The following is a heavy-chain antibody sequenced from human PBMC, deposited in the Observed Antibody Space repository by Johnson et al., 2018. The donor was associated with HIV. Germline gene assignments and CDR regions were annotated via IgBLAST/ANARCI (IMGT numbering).Heavy chain of an antibody. V-gene: IGHV3-66*04. CDR2: IYSGGST. Sequence: VQLVESGGGLVQPGGSLRLSCAASGFTVSSNYMSWVRQAPGKGLEWVSVIYSGGSTYYADSVKGRFTISRDNSKNTLYLQMNSLRAEDTAVYYCARPTDPDSSGYFVSDAFDIWGQGTMVTVSS. CDR3: ARPTDPDSSGYFVSDAFDI. CDR1: GFTVSSNY. D-gene: IGHD3-22*01. J-gene: IGHJ3*02.